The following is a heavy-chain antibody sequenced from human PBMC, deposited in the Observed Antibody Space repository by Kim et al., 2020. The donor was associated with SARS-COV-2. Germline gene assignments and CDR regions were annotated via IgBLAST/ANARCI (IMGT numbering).Heavy chain of an antibody. Sequence: ASVKASCKASGYTFTSYAMHWVRQAPGQRLEWMGWINAGNGNTKYSQKFQGRVTITRDTSASTAYMELSSLRSEDTAVYYCARDGYCSGGSCYSFGWFDPWGQGTLVTVSS. D-gene: IGHD2-15*01. CDR3: ARDGYCSGGSCYSFGWFDP. V-gene: IGHV1-3*01. CDR2: INAGNGNT. J-gene: IGHJ5*02. CDR1: GYTFTSYA.